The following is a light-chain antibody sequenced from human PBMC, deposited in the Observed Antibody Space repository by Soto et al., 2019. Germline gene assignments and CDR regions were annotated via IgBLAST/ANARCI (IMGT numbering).Light chain of an antibody. J-gene: IGKJ2*01. Sequence: EIVLTQSPGTLSLSPGERATLSCRASQSVSNNYLAWYQQKPDQAPRLLIYGASSRATGIPDRFSGSGSGTDFTLTISRLEPEDFAVYYCQQYGSSTYTFGQGTKLEIK. V-gene: IGKV3-20*01. CDR1: QSVSNNY. CDR3: QQYGSSTYT. CDR2: GAS.